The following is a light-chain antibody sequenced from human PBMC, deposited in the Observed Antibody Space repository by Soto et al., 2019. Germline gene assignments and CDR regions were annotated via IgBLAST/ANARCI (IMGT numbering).Light chain of an antibody. CDR2: QGG. CDR1: SSDVGSYNL. Sequence: QSVLTQPASVSGSPGQSITISCTGTSSDVGSYNLVSWYQQHPGKVPKLIIYQGGQRPSGVSSRFSGSKSGNTASLTISGLQAEDEAEYFRSSYAGSSTLFVFGTGTKVTVL. J-gene: IGLJ1*01. CDR3: SSYAGSSTLFV. V-gene: IGLV2-23*01.